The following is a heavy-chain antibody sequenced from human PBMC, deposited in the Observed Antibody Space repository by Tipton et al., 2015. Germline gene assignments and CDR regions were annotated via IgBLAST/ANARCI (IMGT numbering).Heavy chain of an antibody. CDR1: GGSVSSGSYH. CDR2: ISHRDGT. D-gene: IGHD1-26*01. Sequence: GLVKPSETLSLTCTVSGGSVSSGSYHWGWIRQAPGKGLEWIGYISHRDGTNYNPSLKSRVTISLDTSKSQFSLRLIPMTAADTAVYYCARDIEHGMDVWGQGTTVTVSS. V-gene: IGHV4-61*01. J-gene: IGHJ6*02. CDR3: ARDIEHGMDV.